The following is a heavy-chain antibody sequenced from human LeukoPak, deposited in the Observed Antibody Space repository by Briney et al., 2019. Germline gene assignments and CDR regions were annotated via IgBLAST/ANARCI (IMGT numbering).Heavy chain of an antibody. D-gene: IGHD3-22*01. CDR1: GFTFSSYW. V-gene: IGHV3-7*01. CDR2: IKQDGSEK. CDR3: ATAAEDTRGHYQGFEY. J-gene: IGHJ4*02. Sequence: GGSLRLSCAASGFTFSSYWMSWVRQAPGKGLEWVANIKQDGSEKYYVDSVKGRFTISRDNAKNSLYLQMNSLRAEDTAVYYCATAAEDTRGHYQGFEYWGQGTLVTVSS.